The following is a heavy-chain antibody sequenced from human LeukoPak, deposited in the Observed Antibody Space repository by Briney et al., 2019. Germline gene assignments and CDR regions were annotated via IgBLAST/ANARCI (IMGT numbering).Heavy chain of an antibody. CDR2: IWYDGSDK. V-gene: IGHV3-33*08. J-gene: IGHJ3*02. CDR1: GFTFSSYG. CDR3: ASGNSHAFDI. Sequence: GGSLRLSCAASGFTFSSYGMHWVRQAPGKGLEWVAVIWYDGSDKYSADSVKGRFTISRDNSKNTLYLQMNSLRAEDTAVYYCASGNSHAFDIWGQGTMVTVSS.